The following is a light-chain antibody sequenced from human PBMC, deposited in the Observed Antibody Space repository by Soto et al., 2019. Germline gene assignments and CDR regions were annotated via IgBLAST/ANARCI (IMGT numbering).Light chain of an antibody. J-gene: IGKJ2*01. CDR1: QSMSNW. CDR3: QQYDSYPYT. Sequence: DIQMTQSPSTLSASVGDRVTFTCRASQSMSNWLAWYQQKPGKAPKLLIFKASGLESGVPSRFSGGGSGTEFTLTISSLQPDDFATYYCQQYDSYPYTFGQGTKLEIK. V-gene: IGKV1-5*03. CDR2: KAS.